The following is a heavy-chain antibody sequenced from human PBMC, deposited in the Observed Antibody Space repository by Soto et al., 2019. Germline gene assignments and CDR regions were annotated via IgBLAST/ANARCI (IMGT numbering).Heavy chain of an antibody. CDR2: IYYSGST. Sequence: SETLSLTCTVSGGSISSYYWSWIRQPPGKGLEWIGYIYYSGSTNYNPSLKSRVTISVDTSKNQFSLKLSSVTAADTAVYYCAGDRGYDFWSGYHYYFDYWGQGTLVTVSS. J-gene: IGHJ4*02. V-gene: IGHV4-59*01. CDR3: AGDRGYDFWSGYHYYFDY. D-gene: IGHD3-3*01. CDR1: GGSISSYY.